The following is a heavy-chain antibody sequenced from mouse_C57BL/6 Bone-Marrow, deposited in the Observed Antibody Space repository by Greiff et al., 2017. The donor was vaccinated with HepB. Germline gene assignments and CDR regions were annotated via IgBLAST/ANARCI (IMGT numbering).Heavy chain of an antibody. CDR3: ARTSITTVVANGDFDY. Sequence: QVQLQQPGAELVMPGASVKLSCKASGYTFTSYWMHWVKQRPGQGLEWIGEIDPSDSYTNYNQKFKGKSTLTVDKSSSTAYMQLSSLTSEDSAVYYCARTSITTVVANGDFDYWGQGTTLTVSS. J-gene: IGHJ2*01. D-gene: IGHD1-1*01. CDR2: IDPSDSYT. V-gene: IGHV1-69*01. CDR1: GYTFTSYW.